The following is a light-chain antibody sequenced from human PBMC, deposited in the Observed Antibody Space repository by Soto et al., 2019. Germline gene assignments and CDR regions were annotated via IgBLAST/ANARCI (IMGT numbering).Light chain of an antibody. CDR2: WAS. CDR1: QSVLYSSNNKNY. CDR3: QQYDTTPQT. V-gene: IGKV4-1*01. Sequence: DIVMTQSPDSLAVSLGERTTINGKASQSVLYSSNNKNYLAWYQQRPGQPPKLLMYWASTRGSGVPDRFSGSGSGTDFTLTISSLQAEDVAVYYCQQYDTTPQTFGQGTKLEIK. J-gene: IGKJ2*01.